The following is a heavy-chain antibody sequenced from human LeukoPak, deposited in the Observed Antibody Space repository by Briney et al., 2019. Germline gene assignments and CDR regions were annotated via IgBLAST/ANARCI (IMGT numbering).Heavy chain of an antibody. V-gene: IGHV1-18*01. Sequence: ASVKVSCKASGYTFTSYGISWVRLAPGQGLEWMGWISAYNGNTNYAQKLQGRVAMTTDTSTSTAYMELRSLRSDDTAVYYCARGDRYFDWDEIDYWGQGTLVTVSS. CDR2: ISAYNGNT. J-gene: IGHJ4*02. CDR1: GYTFTSYG. D-gene: IGHD3-9*01. CDR3: ARGDRYFDWDEIDY.